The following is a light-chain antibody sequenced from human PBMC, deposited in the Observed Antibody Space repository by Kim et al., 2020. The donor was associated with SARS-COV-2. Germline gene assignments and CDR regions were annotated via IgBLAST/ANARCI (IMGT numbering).Light chain of an antibody. Sequence: SYELTQPPSVSVAPGKTASITCSRNNIETKSVNWYQQKPGQAPVLVVYDDGDRPSGIPDRFSGSSSGNTATLTISTVEAGDEADYYCQLWNSSSDNPLMFGGGTQLTVL. CDR3: QLWNSSSDNPLM. CDR1: NIETKS. J-gene: IGLJ3*02. CDR2: DDG. V-gene: IGLV3-21*03.